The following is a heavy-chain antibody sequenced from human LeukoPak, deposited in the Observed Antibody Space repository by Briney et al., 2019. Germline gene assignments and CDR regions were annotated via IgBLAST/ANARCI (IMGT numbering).Heavy chain of an antibody. V-gene: IGHV4-30-4*01. CDR2: IYYRGST. CDR3: ARGLLWFGELLYYFDY. J-gene: IGHJ4*02. D-gene: IGHD3-10*01. CDR1: GGSISSGDYY. Sequence: SQTLSLTCTVSGGSISSGDYYWSWIRQPPGKGLVWIGYIYYRGSTYYNPSLKSRVTISVDASKNQFSLKLSSVTAADTAVYYCARGLLWFGELLYYFDYWGQGTLVTVSS.